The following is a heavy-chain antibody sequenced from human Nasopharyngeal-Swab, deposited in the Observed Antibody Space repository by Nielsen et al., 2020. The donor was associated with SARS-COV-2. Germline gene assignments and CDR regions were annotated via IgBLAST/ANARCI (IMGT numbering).Heavy chain of an antibody. CDR2: TYYRSKWYN. CDR1: GASVSSSSAA. J-gene: IGHJ6*03. D-gene: IGHD4-17*01. Sequence: ETRSLTCAISGASVSSSSAAWNWIRQAPSRGLEWLGRTYYRSKWYNDYAVSVKSRITINPDTSKNQFSLHLNSVTPEDTAVYYCARARGAYGDYYYYYYTDVWGKGTTVTVSS. CDR3: ARARGAYGDYYYYYYTDV. V-gene: IGHV6-1*01.